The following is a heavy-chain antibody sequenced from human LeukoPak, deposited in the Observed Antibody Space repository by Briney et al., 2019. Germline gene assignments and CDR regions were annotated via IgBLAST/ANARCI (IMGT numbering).Heavy chain of an antibody. CDR2: TYYSGST. V-gene: IGHV4-59*01. CDR1: GGSISSYY. D-gene: IGHD2/OR15-2a*01. Sequence: SETLSLTCTVSGGSISSYYWSWIRQPPGKGLEWIGYTYYSGSTNYNPSLKSRVTISVDTSKNQFSLKLSSVTAADTAVYYCARGDFYAFDIWGQGTMVTVSS. CDR3: ARGDFYAFDI. J-gene: IGHJ3*02.